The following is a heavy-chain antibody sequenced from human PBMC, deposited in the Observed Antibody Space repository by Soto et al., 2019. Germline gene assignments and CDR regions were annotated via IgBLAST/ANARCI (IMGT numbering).Heavy chain of an antibody. CDR1: GGTFSSYA. CDR2: IIPIFGTA. CDR3: AIDQGIYYDSSGYYRH. Sequence: SVKVSCKADGGTFSSYAIRWVLHAPGHGLEGMGGIIPIFGTANYAQKFQGRVTITADKSTSTAYMELSSLRSEDTAVYYCAIDQGIYYDSSGYYRHWGQGTLVTVSS. D-gene: IGHD3-22*01. V-gene: IGHV1-69*06. J-gene: IGHJ4*02.